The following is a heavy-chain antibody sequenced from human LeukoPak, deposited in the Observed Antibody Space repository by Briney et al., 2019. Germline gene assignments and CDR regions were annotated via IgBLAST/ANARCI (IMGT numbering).Heavy chain of an antibody. CDR3: ARDLPNIVVVPAATRGQAFDI. CDR1: GFTFSSYS. CDR2: ISSSSSTI. J-gene: IGHJ3*02. Sequence: GGSLRLSCAASGFTFSSYSMNWVRQAPGKGLEWVSYISSSSSTIYYADSVKGRFTISRDNAKNSLYLQMNSLRAEDTAVYYCARDLPNIVVVPAATRGQAFDIWGQGTMVTVSS. V-gene: IGHV3-48*01. D-gene: IGHD2-2*01.